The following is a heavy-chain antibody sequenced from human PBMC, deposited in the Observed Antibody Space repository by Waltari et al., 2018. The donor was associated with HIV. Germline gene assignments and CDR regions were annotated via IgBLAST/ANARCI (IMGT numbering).Heavy chain of an antibody. J-gene: IGHJ3*02. Sequence: EVQLVQSGAEVKKPGESLKISCKGSGYSFTSYWLAWVRQIPGKGLEWMGIIYPGDSDTRYSPSFQGQVTISADKSISTAYLQWSSLKASDTAMYYCARGDYYDSSGRGAFDIWGQGTMVTVSS. D-gene: IGHD3-22*01. CDR2: IYPGDSDT. V-gene: IGHV5-51*01. CDR3: ARGDYYDSSGRGAFDI. CDR1: GYSFTSYW.